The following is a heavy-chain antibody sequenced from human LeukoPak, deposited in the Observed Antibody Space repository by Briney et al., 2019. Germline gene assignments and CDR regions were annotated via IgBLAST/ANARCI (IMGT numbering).Heavy chain of an antibody. J-gene: IGHJ4*02. CDR3: ARAPYGDNGYTAEVADY. CDR1: GFTFSSYG. V-gene: IGHV3-30*02. Sequence: GGSLRLSCAASGFTFSSYGFHWVRQAPGKGLEWVSFIRYDGSKKFYTDSVKGRFTVSRDNSKNTLYLQMNSLRAEDTAVYYCARAPYGDNGYTAEVADYWGQGTLVTVSS. CDR2: IRYDGSKK. D-gene: IGHD3-16*01.